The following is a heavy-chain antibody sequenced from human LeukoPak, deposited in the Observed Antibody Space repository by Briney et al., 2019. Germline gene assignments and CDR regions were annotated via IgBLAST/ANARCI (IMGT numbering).Heavy chain of an antibody. CDR2: ISHDGSNK. Sequence: PGGSLRLSRAASGFTFSSYGMHWVRQAPGKGLEWVAVISHDGSNKYYADSVKGRFTISRDNSKNTLYLQMNSLRAEDTAVYYCAKGGGYESAGDYWGQGTLVTVSS. CDR3: AKGGGYESAGDY. D-gene: IGHD5-12*01. V-gene: IGHV3-30*18. J-gene: IGHJ4*02. CDR1: GFTFSSYG.